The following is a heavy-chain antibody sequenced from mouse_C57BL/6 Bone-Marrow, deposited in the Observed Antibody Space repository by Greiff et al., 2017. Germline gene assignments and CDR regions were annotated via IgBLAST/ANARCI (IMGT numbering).Heavy chain of an antibody. CDR1: GYTFTDYN. CDR3: ARFDDYVAWFAY. Sequence: VQLQQSGPELVKPGASVKMSCKASGYTFTDYNMHWVKQSHGKSLEWIGYINPNNGGTSYNQKFKGKATLTVNTSSSTAYMELRSLTSEDSAVYYCARFDDYVAWFAYWGQGTLVTVSA. CDR2: INPNNGGT. V-gene: IGHV1-22*01. J-gene: IGHJ3*01. D-gene: IGHD2-4*01.